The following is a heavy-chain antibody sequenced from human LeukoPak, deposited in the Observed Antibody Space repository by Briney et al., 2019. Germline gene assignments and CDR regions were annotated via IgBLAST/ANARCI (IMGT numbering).Heavy chain of an antibody. J-gene: IGHJ4*02. D-gene: IGHD3-22*01. Sequence: SETLSLTCTVSGGSISSSSYYWGWIRQPPGKGLEWIGSIYYSGSTYHNPSLKSRVTISVDTSKNQFSLKLSSVTAADTAVYYCAADSGYSNNWGQGTLVTVSS. CDR3: AADSGYSNN. V-gene: IGHV4-39*01. CDR2: IYYSGST. CDR1: GGSISSSSYY.